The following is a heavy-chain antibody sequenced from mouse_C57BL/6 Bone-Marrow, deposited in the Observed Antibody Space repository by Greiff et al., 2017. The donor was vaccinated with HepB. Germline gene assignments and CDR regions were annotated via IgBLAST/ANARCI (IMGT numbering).Heavy chain of an antibody. V-gene: IGHV1-64*01. D-gene: IGHD2-2*01. CDR1: GYTFTSYW. CDR2: IHPNSGST. Sequence: QVQLQQPGAELVKPGASVKLSCKASGYTFTSYWMHWVKQRPGQGLEWIGMIHPNSGSTNYNEKFKSKATLTVDKSSSTAYMQLSSLTSEDSAVYYCARGDYGYDVKVPFDYWGQGTLVTVSA. CDR3: ARGDYGYDVKVPFDY. J-gene: IGHJ3*01.